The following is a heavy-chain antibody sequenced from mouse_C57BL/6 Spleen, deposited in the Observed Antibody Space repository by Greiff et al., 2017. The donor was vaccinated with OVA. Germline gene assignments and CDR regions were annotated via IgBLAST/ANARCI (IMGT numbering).Heavy chain of an antibody. J-gene: IGHJ2*01. CDR3: ARDYGSSYNFDY. CDR2: IYPGSGST. D-gene: IGHD1-1*01. Sequence: QVQLQQPGAELVKPGASVKMSCKASGYTFTSYWITWVKQRPGQGLEWIGDIYPGSGSTNYNEKFKSKATLTVDTSSSTAYMQLSSLTSEDSAVYYCARDYGSSYNFDYWGKGTTLTVSS. CDR1: GYTFTSYW. V-gene: IGHV1-55*01.